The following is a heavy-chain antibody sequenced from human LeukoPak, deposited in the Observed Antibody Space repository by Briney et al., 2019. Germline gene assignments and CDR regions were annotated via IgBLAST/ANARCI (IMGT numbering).Heavy chain of an antibody. V-gene: IGHV3-21*01. J-gene: IGHJ4*02. D-gene: IGHD6-6*01. CDR2: ISSGSSFI. CDR3: ASSSSYDY. Sequence: GGSLRLSCAASGFTFSSYSMNWVRQAPGKGLEWVSSISSGSSFIYYADSVKGRFTISRDNAKNSLYLQMNSLRAEDTAVYYCASSSSYDYWGRGTLVTVSS. CDR1: GFTFSSYS.